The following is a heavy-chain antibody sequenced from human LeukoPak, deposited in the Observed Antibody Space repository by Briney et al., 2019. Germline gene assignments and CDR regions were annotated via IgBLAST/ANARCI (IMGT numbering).Heavy chain of an antibody. J-gene: IGHJ4*02. CDR3: ARDPPSDYGDYDY. CDR1: GGTFSSYA. Sequence: SCKASGGTFSSYAMHWVRQAPGKGLEWVAVISYDGSNKYYADSVKGRFTISRDNSKNTLYLQMNSLRAEDTAVYYCARDPPSDYGDYDYWGQGTLVTVSS. D-gene: IGHD4-17*01. V-gene: IGHV3-30*04. CDR2: ISYDGSNK.